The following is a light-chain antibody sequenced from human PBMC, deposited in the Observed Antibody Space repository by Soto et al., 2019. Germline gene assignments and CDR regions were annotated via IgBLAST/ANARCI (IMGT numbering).Light chain of an antibody. CDR2: DAS. Sequence: EIVLTQSPDTLSLSPGERATLSCRASQSVGTYLAWYQQKPGQAPRLLINDASNRATGIPARFSGSGSWTEFTLTISRLEPEDDAVYYCQQYGSSPPWTFGQGTKVDIK. CDR3: QQYGSSPPWT. V-gene: IGKV3-20*01. J-gene: IGKJ1*01. CDR1: QSVGTY.